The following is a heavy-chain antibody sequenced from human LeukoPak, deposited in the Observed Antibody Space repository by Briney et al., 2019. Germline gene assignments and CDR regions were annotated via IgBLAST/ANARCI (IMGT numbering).Heavy chain of an antibody. CDR2: IYYTGST. Sequence: PSETLSLTCTVSGGSISSYYWSWIRQPPGKGLEWIGYIYYTGSTNYNPSLKSRVTISVDTSKNQFSLNLRSVTAADTAVYYCAREILYDSTGYYLWGQGTLVTVSS. CDR3: AREILYDSTGYYL. CDR1: GGSISSYY. J-gene: IGHJ4*02. D-gene: IGHD3-22*01. V-gene: IGHV4-59*12.